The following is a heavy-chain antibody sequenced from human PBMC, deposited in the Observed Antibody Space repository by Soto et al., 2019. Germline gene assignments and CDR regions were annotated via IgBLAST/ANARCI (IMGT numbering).Heavy chain of an antibody. V-gene: IGHV4-34*01. CDR1: GGSFSGYY. CDR2: INHSGST. J-gene: IGHJ6*02. D-gene: IGHD2-2*01. Sequence: LSLTCAVYGGSFSGYYWSWIRQPPGQGLEWIGEINHSGSTNYNPSLKSRVTISVDTSKNQFSLKLSSVTAADTAVYYCARGAGMGYCSSTSCSRYYYYGMDVWGQGTTVTVSS. CDR3: ARGAGMGYCSSTSCSRYYYYGMDV.